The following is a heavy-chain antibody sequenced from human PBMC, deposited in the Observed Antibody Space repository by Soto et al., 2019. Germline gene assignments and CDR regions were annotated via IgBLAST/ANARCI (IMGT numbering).Heavy chain of an antibody. D-gene: IGHD3-10*01. Sequence: ASVKVSCKASGYTFTGYYIHWVRQAPGQGLEWMGWINPNSSGTNYAQKFKGWVTMTRDTSISTAYMELSRLRSDDTAVYYCARSGEVDTRGPDYYYYYYMDVWGKGTTVTVSS. CDR2: INPNSSGT. CDR3: ARSGEVDTRGPDYYYYYYMDV. J-gene: IGHJ6*03. V-gene: IGHV1-2*04. CDR1: GYTFTGYY.